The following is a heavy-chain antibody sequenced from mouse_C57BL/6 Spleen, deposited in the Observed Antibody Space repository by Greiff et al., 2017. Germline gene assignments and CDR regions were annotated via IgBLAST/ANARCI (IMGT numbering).Heavy chain of an antibody. J-gene: IGHJ1*03. V-gene: IGHV3-1*01. Sequence: ESGPGMVKPSQSLSLTCTVTGYSITSGYDWHWIRHFPGNKLEWMGYISYSGSTNYNPSLKSRISITHDTSKNHFFLKLNSVTTEDTATYYCARELDYASSWGYFDVWGTGTTVTVSS. CDR2: ISYSGST. CDR1: GYSITSGYD. CDR3: ARELDYASSWGYFDV. D-gene: IGHD1-1*01.